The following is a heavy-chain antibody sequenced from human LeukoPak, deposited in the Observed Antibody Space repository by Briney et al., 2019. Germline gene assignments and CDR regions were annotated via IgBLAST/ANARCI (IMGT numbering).Heavy chain of an antibody. CDR3: AKEHRGSGWYQWGYFDY. J-gene: IGHJ4*02. CDR2: ISGSGGST. Sequence: GGSLRLSCAASGFTFSSYAVSWVRQAPGKGLEWVSAISGSGGSTYYADSVKGRFTISRDNSKNTLYLQMNSLRAEDTAVYYCAKEHRGSGWYQWGYFDYWGQGNLVTVSS. D-gene: IGHD6-19*01. V-gene: IGHV3-23*01. CDR1: GFTFSSYA.